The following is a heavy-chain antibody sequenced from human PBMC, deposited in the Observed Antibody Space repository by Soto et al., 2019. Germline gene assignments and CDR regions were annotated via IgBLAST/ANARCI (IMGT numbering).Heavy chain of an antibody. CDR3: ARDDYDSSVYYYVDY. Sequence: PGGSLRLSCAASGFTFSSYSMNWVRQAPGKGLEWVSSISSSSYIYYADSVKGRFTISRDNAKNSLYLQMNSLRAEDTAVYYCARDDYDSSVYYYVDYWGQGTLVTVSS. CDR2: ISSSSYI. CDR1: GFTFSSYS. D-gene: IGHD3-22*01. V-gene: IGHV3-21*01. J-gene: IGHJ4*02.